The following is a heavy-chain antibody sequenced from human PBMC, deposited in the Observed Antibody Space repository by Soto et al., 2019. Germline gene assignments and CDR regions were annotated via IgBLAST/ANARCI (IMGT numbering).Heavy chain of an antibody. V-gene: IGHV3-48*02. CDR3: ARYAGISTFDP. CDR2: ISSSSVTI. Sequence: EVQLVESGGGLVQPGGYLRLSCATAGFTFSTYSMKWVRQAPGEGLEWISYISSSSVTIYYADSVKGRFSSSRDNAKNAQYMQMNSLRDDDTAVYYCARYAGISTFDPWCQGTLVTVSS. CDR1: GFTFSTYS. D-gene: IGHD3-10*01. J-gene: IGHJ5*02.